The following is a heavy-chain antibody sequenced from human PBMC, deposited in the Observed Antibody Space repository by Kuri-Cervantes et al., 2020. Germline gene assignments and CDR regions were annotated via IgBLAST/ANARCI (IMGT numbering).Heavy chain of an antibody. CDR3: ASWWQLVNAFDV. CDR1: GFTINNDW. D-gene: IGHD4-23*01. CDR2: IKEDGSEK. J-gene: IGHJ3*01. Sequence: GESLKISCVASGFTINNDWMSWVRQAPGKGLEWVANIKEDGSEKHYVDSVKGRFTISRDNAKNSPYLQMSSLRVDDTAVYYCASWWQLVNAFDVWGQGTMVTVSS. V-gene: IGHV3-7*03.